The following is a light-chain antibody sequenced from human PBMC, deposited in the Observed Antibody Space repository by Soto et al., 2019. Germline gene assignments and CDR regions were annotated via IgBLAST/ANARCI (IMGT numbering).Light chain of an antibody. CDR3: CSYAGSSTYV. CDR2: EDT. V-gene: IGLV2-23*01. Sequence: QSALTQPASVSGSPGQAITISCTGTSRDVGIYNLVSWYQLHPGKVPKLIIYEDTKRPSGIPSRFSGSESGITAFLTISGLQAEDEADYYCCSYAGSSTYVFGTGTKVTVL. CDR1: SRDVGIYNL. J-gene: IGLJ1*01.